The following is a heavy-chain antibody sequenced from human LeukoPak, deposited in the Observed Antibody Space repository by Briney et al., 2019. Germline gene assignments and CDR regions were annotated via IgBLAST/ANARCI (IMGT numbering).Heavy chain of an antibody. Sequence: GRSLRLSCAASGFTFSNHGMHWVRQAPGKGLEWVALTWYDGSNKEYAESVKGRFTISRDNSKNTLYLQMSSLRDEDTAVYYCARDQGTSTTAPKRKGRFDPWGQGTLVTVSS. CDR3: ARDQGTSTTAPKRKGRFDP. CDR2: TWYDGSNK. V-gene: IGHV3-33*01. D-gene: IGHD1-1*01. CDR1: GFTFSNHG. J-gene: IGHJ5*02.